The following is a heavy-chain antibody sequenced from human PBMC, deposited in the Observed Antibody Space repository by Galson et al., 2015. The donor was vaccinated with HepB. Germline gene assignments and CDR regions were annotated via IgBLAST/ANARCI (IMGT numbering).Heavy chain of an antibody. CDR3: ASQAYYYDSSGYYPFDY. V-gene: IGHV1-69*13. D-gene: IGHD3-22*01. Sequence: SVKVSCKASGGTFSSYAISWARQAPGQGLEWMGGIIPIFGTANYAQKFQGRVTITADESTSTAYMELSSLRSEDTAVYYCASQAYYYDSSGYYPFDYWGQGTLVTVSS. J-gene: IGHJ4*02. CDR1: GGTFSSYA. CDR2: IIPIFGTA.